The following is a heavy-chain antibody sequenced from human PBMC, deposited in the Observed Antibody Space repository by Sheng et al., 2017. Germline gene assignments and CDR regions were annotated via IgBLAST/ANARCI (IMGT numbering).Heavy chain of an antibody. D-gene: IGHD2-8*01. CDR2: IDPSDSHT. CDR3: ARHGALLDFPSVSLYYMDV. J-gene: IGHJ6*03. CDR1: GYSFSKYW. V-gene: IGHV5-10-1*01. Sequence: EVQLVQSGAEVKKPGESLTISCKTSGYSFSKYWISWVRQMPGKGLEWMARIDPSDSHTITARPSRATSPSQLTSPISIAYLQWSSLKASDTAIYYCARHGALLDFPSVSLYYMDVWGKGTTVTVSS.